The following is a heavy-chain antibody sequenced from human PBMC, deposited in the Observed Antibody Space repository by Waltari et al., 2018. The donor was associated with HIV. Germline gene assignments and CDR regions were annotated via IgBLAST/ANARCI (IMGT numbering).Heavy chain of an antibody. CDR1: GGSISSGGYY. CDR2: IYCSGSN. Sequence: QVQLQESGPGLVKPSQTLSLTCTVSGGSISSGGYYWSWIRQHPGKGLEWIGYIYCSGSNYYNASLKSRVTISRDTSKNQCSLKLNSVTAADTAVYYCARGTTVTNGGLWDYWGQGSLVTVSS. J-gene: IGHJ4*02. CDR3: ARGTTVTNGGLWDY. D-gene: IGHD4-17*01. V-gene: IGHV4-31*03.